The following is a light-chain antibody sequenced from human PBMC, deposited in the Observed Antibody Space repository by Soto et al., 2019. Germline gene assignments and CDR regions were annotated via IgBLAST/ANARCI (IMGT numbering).Light chain of an antibody. V-gene: IGKV2-24*01. Sequence: DIVLPQIPLSSPVTLGQPASISCRSSQSPVHSDGNTSLSWLQQRPGQPPRFLIYKISNRLSGVPDRFSGSGAGTDFTLKISRVEAEDGGVYYCIQATRVPRTFGQGTKGDIK. CDR2: KIS. CDR3: IQATRVPRT. CDR1: QSPVHSDGNTS. J-gene: IGKJ1*01.